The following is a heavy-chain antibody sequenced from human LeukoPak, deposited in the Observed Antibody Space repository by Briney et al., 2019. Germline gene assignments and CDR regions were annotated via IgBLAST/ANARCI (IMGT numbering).Heavy chain of an antibody. CDR2: ISSSSGYI. J-gene: IGHJ6*02. Sequence: GGSLRLSCAASGFTFSSYSMNWVRQASGKGLEWVSSISSSSGYIYYADSVKGRFTISRDNAKNSLYLQMNSLRAEDTAVYYCAIGEGGYSGYVDYYYYGMDVWGQGTTVTVSS. D-gene: IGHD5-12*01. CDR1: GFTFSSYS. CDR3: AIGEGGYSGYVDYYYYGMDV. V-gene: IGHV3-21*01.